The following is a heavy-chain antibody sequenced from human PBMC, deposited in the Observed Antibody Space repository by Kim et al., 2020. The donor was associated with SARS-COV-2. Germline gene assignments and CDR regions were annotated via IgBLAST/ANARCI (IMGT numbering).Heavy chain of an antibody. Sequence: GGSLRLSCAASGFTFSSYDMHWVHQATGKGLEWVSAIGTAGDTYYPGSVKGRFTISRENAKNSLYLQMNSLRAGDTAVYYCARAYYGSGSYYNGYYYYGMDVWGQRTTVTVSS. J-gene: IGHJ6*02. CDR2: IGTAGDT. D-gene: IGHD3-10*01. CDR3: ARAYYGSGSYYNGYYYYGMDV. CDR1: GFTFSSYD. V-gene: IGHV3-13*01.